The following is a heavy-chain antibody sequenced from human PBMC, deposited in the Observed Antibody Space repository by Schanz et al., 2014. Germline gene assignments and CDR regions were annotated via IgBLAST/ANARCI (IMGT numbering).Heavy chain of an antibody. D-gene: IGHD3-10*01. J-gene: IGHJ6*02. CDR1: GFTVSSNY. CDR2: TYSGGST. CDR3: ARAQGVIRLYYGVDV. Sequence: EVQLVESGGGLVQPGGSLRLSCAASGFTVSSNYMSWVRQAPGKGLEWVSITYSGGSTYYADSVKGRFTISRDNSKNTLDLQMNSLRAEDTAIYYCARAQGVIRLYYGVDVWGQGTTVTVSS. V-gene: IGHV3-66*01.